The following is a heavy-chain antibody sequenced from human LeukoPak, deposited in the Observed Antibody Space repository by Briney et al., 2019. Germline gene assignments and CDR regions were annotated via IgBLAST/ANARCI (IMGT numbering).Heavy chain of an antibody. V-gene: IGHV3-21*04. CDR3: ARVPRGPNDYIWGSYRYIPPGYFDY. Sequence: GGSLRLSCAASGFTFSSYSMNWVRQAPGKGLEWVSSISSSSSYIYYADSVKGRFTISRDNSKNTLYLQMNSLRAEDTALYYCARVPRGPNDYIWGSYRYIPPGYFDYWGQGTLVTVSS. J-gene: IGHJ4*02. CDR1: GFTFSSYS. CDR2: ISSSSSYI. D-gene: IGHD3-16*02.